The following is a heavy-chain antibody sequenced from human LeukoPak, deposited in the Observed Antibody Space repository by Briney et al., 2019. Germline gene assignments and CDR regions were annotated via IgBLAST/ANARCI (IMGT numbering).Heavy chain of an antibody. CDR2: IFDSGST. CDR3: ARQSTDGGNPIDF. D-gene: IGHD4-23*01. J-gene: IGHJ4*02. V-gene: IGHV4-4*02. Sequence: SGTLSLTCAVSGGSISSSNWWSWVRQPPGKGLEWIGGIFDSGSTYYNPSLESRVTISADTSNSQFSLKLSSVTAPDTAVYYCARQSTDGGNPIDFWGQGTLVTVSS. CDR1: GGSISSSNW.